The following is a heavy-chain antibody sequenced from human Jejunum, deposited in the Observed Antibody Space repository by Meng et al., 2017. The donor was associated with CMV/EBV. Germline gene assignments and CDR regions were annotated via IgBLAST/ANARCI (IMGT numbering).Heavy chain of an antibody. CDR3: ARVEVGITSGDY. D-gene: IGHD1-26*01. V-gene: IGHV1-18*01. J-gene: IGHJ4*02. CDR1: GYSFTSYA. Sequence: QVQLLQSGAEVKKPGASVKVSCKASGYSFTSYAISWVRQAPGQGLEWMGWISAYDGNTNYAQKFKGRVTMATDTSTNTAYMELRSLRSDDTAVYYCARVEVGITSGDYWGQRTLVTVSA. CDR2: ISAYDGNT.